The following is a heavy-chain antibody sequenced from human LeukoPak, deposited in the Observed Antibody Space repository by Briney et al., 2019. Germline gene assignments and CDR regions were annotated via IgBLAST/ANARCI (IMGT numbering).Heavy chain of an antibody. Sequence: GGSLRLSCTASGFTFSSYGMDWVRQAPGKGLEWVSVISGNGGSTYYAESVKGRFTISRDNSKNTLYLQMNSLRAEDTAVYYCTTDLVIPDYWGQGTMATVSS. CDR3: TTDLVIPDY. D-gene: IGHD3-10*01. V-gene: IGHV3-23*01. CDR2: ISGNGGST. J-gene: IGHJ3*01. CDR1: GFTFSSYG.